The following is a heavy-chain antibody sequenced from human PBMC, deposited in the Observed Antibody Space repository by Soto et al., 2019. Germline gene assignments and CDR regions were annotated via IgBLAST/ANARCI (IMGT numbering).Heavy chain of an antibody. J-gene: IGHJ3*02. V-gene: IGHV5-51*01. Sequence: GESLKISCKGSGYSFTSYWIGWVRQMPGKGLEWMGIIYPGDSDTRYSPSFQGQVTISADKSISTAYLQWSSLKASDTAMYYCARFAVVPATNDAFDIWGQGTMVTVSS. D-gene: IGHD2-2*01. CDR2: IYPGDSDT. CDR3: ARFAVVPATNDAFDI. CDR1: GYSFTSYW.